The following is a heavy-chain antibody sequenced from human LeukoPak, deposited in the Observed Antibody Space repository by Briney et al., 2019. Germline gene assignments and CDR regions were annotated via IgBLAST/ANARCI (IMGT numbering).Heavy chain of an antibody. Sequence: PGGSLRLSCAASGFTFSSYSMNWVRQAPGKGLEWVSYITSSGTTKYGDSVKGRFTISRDNAKNSLYLQMNSLRAEDTAVYYCARSATDSSSVDYWGQGTLVTVSS. D-gene: IGHD6-6*01. CDR1: GFTFSSYS. J-gene: IGHJ4*02. V-gene: IGHV3-48*04. CDR2: ITSSGTT. CDR3: ARSATDSSSVDY.